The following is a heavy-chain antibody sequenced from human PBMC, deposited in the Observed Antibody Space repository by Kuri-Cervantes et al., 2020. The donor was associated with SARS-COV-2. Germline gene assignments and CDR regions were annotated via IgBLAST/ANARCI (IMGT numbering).Heavy chain of an antibody. CDR3: AKDMTPDYGGNVDY. J-gene: IGHJ4*02. Sequence: LSLTCAASGFTVSSNYMSWVRQAPGKGLEWVSLISWDGGSTYYADSVKGRFTISRDNSKNSLYLQMNSLRTEDTALYYCAKDMTPDYGGNVDYWGQGTLVTVSS. CDR1: GFTVSSNY. V-gene: IGHV3-43*01. D-gene: IGHD4-23*01. CDR2: ISWDGGST.